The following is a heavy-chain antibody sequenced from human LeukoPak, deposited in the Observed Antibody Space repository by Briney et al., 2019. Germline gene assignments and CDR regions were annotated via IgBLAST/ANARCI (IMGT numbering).Heavy chain of an antibody. Sequence: PSGTLSLTCADSGGSISSSNWWSWVRQPPGQGLEWFGEIYHSGSTNYNPSLKSRVTISVDKSKNQFSLNLSSVTAADTAVYYCARSYSNYVHWYFDLWGRGALVTVSS. CDR2: IYHSGST. J-gene: IGHJ2*01. V-gene: IGHV4-4*02. D-gene: IGHD4-11*01. CDR3: ARSYSNYVHWYFDL. CDR1: GGSISSSNW.